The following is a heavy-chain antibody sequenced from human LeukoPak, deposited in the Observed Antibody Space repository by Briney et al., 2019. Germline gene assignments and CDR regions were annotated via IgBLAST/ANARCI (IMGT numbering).Heavy chain of an antibody. V-gene: IGHV3-30*04. CDR3: ARDPRLRYYFDY. CDR2: ISYDGSNK. CDR1: GFTFSSYA. J-gene: IGHJ4*02. Sequence: GGSLRLSCAASGFTFSSYAMHWVRQAPGKGLEWVAVISYDGSNKYYADSVKGRFTISRDNSKNTLYLQMNSLRAEDTAVYYCARDPRLRYYFDYWGQGTLVTVSP. D-gene: IGHD7-27*01.